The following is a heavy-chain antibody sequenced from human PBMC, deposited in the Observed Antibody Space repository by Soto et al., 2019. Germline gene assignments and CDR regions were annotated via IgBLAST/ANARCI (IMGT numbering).Heavy chain of an antibody. Sequence: GGSLRLSCAASGFTFSSYSMNWVRQAPGKGLEWVSSISSSSSYIYYADSVKGRFTISRDNAKNSLYLQMNSLRAEDTAVYYCARALLNDTIFRLAILPDYWGQGTLVTVSS. J-gene: IGHJ4*02. CDR2: ISSSSSYI. V-gene: IGHV3-21*01. CDR3: ARALLNDTIFRLAILPDY. D-gene: IGHD3-3*01. CDR1: GFTFSSYS.